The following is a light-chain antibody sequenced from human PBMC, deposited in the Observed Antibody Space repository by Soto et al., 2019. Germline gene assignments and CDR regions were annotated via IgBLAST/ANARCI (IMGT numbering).Light chain of an antibody. CDR1: SSNIGSNY. J-gene: IGLJ2*01. V-gene: IGLV1-47*01. Sequence: QAAVTQPPSASGAPGQRVTISCSGSSSNIGSNYVYWYQQLPGTAPKLLIYRNNQRRSGVPDRFSGSKSGTSVSLAISGLRSEDEADYYCAAWDDSLSGVLFGGGTKLTVL. CDR2: RNN. CDR3: AAWDDSLSGVL.